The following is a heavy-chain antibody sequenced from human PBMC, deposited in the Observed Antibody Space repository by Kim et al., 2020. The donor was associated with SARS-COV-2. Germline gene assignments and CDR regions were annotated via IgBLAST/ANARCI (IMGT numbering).Heavy chain of an antibody. CDR1: GFTFDDYA. Sequence: GGSLRLSCAASGFTFDDYAMHWVRQAPGKGLEWVSGISWNSGSIGYADSVKGRFTISRDNAKNSLYLQMNSLRAEDTALYYCAKATQPTYYDILTGNPAPSYYYGMDVWGQGTTVTVSS. CDR3: AKATQPTYYDILTGNPAPSYYYGMDV. V-gene: IGHV3-9*01. CDR2: ISWNSGSI. D-gene: IGHD3-9*01. J-gene: IGHJ6*02.